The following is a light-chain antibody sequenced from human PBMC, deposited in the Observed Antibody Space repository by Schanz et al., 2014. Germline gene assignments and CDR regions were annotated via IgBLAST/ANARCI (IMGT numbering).Light chain of an antibody. CDR3: MQALQTPRT. V-gene: IGKV2-28*01. J-gene: IGKJ5*01. Sequence: EIVMTQSPLSLTVTPGEPASISCRSSQSLLHSNGYNYLDWYLQKPGQSPQLLIYLGSNRASGVPDRFSGSGSGTDFTLKISRVEAEDVGVYYCMQALQTPRTFGQGTRLDIK. CDR2: LGS. CDR1: QSLLHSNGYNY.